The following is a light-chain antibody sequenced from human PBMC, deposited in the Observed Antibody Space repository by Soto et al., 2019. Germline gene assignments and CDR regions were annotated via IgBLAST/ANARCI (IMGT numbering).Light chain of an antibody. CDR2: DVS. Sequence: QSALTQPRSVSGSPGQSVTISCTGTSSDVGGYNYVSWYQQHPGKAPKLMIYDVSKRPSGVPDRFSGSKSGNTASLTISGLQAEDEDDYYCCSYAGRYTLTVFGTGTKVTVL. V-gene: IGLV2-11*01. CDR3: CSYAGRYTLTV. J-gene: IGLJ1*01. CDR1: SSDVGGYNY.